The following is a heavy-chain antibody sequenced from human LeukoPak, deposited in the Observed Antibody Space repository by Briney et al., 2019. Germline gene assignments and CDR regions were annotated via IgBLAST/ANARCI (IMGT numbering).Heavy chain of an antibody. CDR1: GGSISSGDYY. Sequence: SETLSLTCTVSGGSISSGDYYWSWIRQPPGTGLEWIGYIYYSGSTYYNPSLKSRVTISLDTSKNQFSLKLSSVTAADTAVYYCARVPMIRYYFDYWGQGTLVTVSS. D-gene: IGHD3-22*01. CDR2: IYYSGST. J-gene: IGHJ4*02. CDR3: ARVPMIRYYFDY. V-gene: IGHV4-30-4*01.